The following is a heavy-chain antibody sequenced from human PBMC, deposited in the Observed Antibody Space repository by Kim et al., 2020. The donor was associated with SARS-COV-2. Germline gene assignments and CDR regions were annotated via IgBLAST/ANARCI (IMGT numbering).Heavy chain of an antibody. Sequence: SETLSLTCTVSGGSISSSSYYWGWIRQPPGKGLEWIGSIYYSGSTYYNPSLKSRVTISVDTSKNQFSLKLSSVTAADTAVYYCARDRNDYVWGSYRSESSWFDPWGQGTLVTVSS. D-gene: IGHD3-16*02. CDR3: ARDRNDYVWGSYRSESSWFDP. CDR2: IYYSGST. J-gene: IGHJ5*02. CDR1: GGSISSSSYY. V-gene: IGHV4-39*07.